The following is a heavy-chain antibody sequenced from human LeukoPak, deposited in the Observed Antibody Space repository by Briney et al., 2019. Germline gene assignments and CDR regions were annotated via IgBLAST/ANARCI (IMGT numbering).Heavy chain of an antibody. V-gene: IGHV1-8*01. CDR3: ATVAAAGTGDNWFDP. CDR2: MNPNSGNT. J-gene: IGHJ5*02. CDR1: GYTFTSYD. Sequence: ASVKVSCKASGYTFTSYDINWVRQATGQGLEWMGWMNPNSGNTGYAQKFQGRVTMTEDTSTDTAYMELSSLRSEDTAVYYCATVAAAGTGDNWFDPWGQGTLVTVSS. D-gene: IGHD6-13*01.